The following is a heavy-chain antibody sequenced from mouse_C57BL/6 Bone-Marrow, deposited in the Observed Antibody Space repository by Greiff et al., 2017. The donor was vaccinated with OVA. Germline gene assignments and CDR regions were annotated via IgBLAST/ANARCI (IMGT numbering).Heavy chain of an antibody. CDR2: LDPSDSYT. CDR1: GYAFTSYW. CDR3: ARSGLRASWFAY. Sequence: QVQLQQPGAELVMPGASVKLSCKASGYAFTSYWMHWVKQRPGQGLEWIGELDPSDSYTNYTQKFKGQSTLTVDKSSSTAYMQLSSLTSEESEVDYCARSGLRASWFAYWGQGTLVTVSA. V-gene: IGHV1-69*01. J-gene: IGHJ3*01. D-gene: IGHD1-1*01.